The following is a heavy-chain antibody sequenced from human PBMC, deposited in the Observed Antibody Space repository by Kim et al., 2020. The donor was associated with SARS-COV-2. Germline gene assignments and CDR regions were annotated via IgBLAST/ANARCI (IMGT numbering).Heavy chain of an antibody. J-gene: IGHJ4*02. Sequence: AQKVPGRVTMTRDPSISTAYMELSSLRSEDPAVYYCARAPGYMSSSVDYWGQGTLVTVSS. CDR3: ARAPGYMSSSVDY. D-gene: IGHD2-2*02. V-gene: IGHV1-8*01.